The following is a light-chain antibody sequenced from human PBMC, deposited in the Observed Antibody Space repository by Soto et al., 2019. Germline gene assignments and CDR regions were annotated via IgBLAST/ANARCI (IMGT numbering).Light chain of an antibody. V-gene: IGKV3-15*01. Sequence: DIVMTQSPATLSVAPGERVTFSCRASQSVSSNLAWYQQKPGQAPRLLIYGASTRATGIPARFSGSGSGTEFTLTISSLQSEDFAVYYCQQYNNWPSWTFGQGTKVDI. J-gene: IGKJ1*01. CDR3: QQYNNWPSWT. CDR2: GAS. CDR1: QSVSSN.